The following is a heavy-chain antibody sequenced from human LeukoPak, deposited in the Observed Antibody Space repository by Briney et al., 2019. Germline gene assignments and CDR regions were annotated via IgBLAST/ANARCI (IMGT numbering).Heavy chain of an antibody. V-gene: IGHV4-30-4*01. CDR1: GGSISIGDYS. CDR2: IYNTGST. Sequence: SQTLSLTCTVSGGSISIGDYSWTWIRQTPGQALEWIGNIYNTGSTHFNPSLRSRLSLSLDTSKNQFSLKLNSVTAADTAVYYCARGYSDYSLGYWGQGSLVIVSS. D-gene: IGHD4-11*01. J-gene: IGHJ4*02. CDR3: ARGYSDYSLGY.